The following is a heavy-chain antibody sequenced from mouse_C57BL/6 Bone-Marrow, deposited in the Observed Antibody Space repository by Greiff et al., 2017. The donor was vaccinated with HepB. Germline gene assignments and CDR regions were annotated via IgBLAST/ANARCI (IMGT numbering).Heavy chain of an antibody. CDR1: GYTFTSYW. V-gene: IGHV1-64*01. D-gene: IGHD2-4*01. J-gene: IGHJ3*01. Sequence: QVQLQQPGAELVKPGASVKLSCKASGYTFTSYWMHWVKQRPGQGLEWIGMIHPNSGSTNDNEKFKSKATLTVDKSSSTAYMQLSSLTSEDSAVNYSERYDYDEGSWYAYWGQGTLVTGSA. CDR2: IHPNSGST. CDR3: ERYDYDEGSWYAY.